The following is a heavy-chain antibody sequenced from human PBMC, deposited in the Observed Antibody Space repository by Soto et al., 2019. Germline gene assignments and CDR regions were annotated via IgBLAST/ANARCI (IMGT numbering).Heavy chain of an antibody. CDR3: ARDKRGAAAGHYFDN. Sequence: KTSETLSLTCTVSGGSISSGGYYWSWIRQHPGKGLEWIGYIYYSGSTYYNPSLKSRVTISVDTSKDQFSLKLSSVTAAATAVYYCARDKRGAAAGHYFDNWGQGTLVTVSS. CDR2: IYYSGST. D-gene: IGHD6-13*01. J-gene: IGHJ4*02. V-gene: IGHV4-31*03. CDR1: GGSISSGGYY.